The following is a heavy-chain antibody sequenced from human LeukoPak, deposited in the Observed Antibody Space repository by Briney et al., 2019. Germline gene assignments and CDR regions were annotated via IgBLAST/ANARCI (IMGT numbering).Heavy chain of an antibody. V-gene: IGHV4-59*01. J-gene: IGHJ5*02. Sequence: SETLSLTCTVSGASINSYHWSWIRQPPGKALEWIGYSSCTGSPKYTPSLKSRVIMSKDTSKNQISLKLSAVTAADTAVYYCARGDGYSPGFDTWGQGTLVTVS. CDR1: GASINSYH. CDR3: ARGDGYSPGFDT. D-gene: IGHD5-24*01. CDR2: SSCTGSP.